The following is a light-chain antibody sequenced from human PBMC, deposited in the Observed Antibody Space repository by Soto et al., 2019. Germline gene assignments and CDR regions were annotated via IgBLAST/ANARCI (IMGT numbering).Light chain of an antibody. V-gene: IGLV4-69*01. CDR1: RGHSTYT. J-gene: IGLJ3*02. Sequence: QPVLTQSPSASASLGASVKLTCTLSRGHSTYTIAWHQQQPDKGPRYLMKLKSDGSHSKGDGIPDRFSGSSSGAERYLTISSLQSEDEADYSCQTWGTGIRVFGGGTKLTVL. CDR2: LKSDGSH. CDR3: QTWGTGIRV.